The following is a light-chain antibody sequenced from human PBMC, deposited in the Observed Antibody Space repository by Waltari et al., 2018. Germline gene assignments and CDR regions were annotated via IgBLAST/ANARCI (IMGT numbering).Light chain of an antibody. J-gene: IGKJ4*01. V-gene: IGKV1-33*01. CDR2: DAS. CDR3: QQLNSYPPLT. CDR1: QDINNY. Sequence: DIQMTQSPSSLSASVGDRVTITCQASQDINNYLNWYQQKPGKAPKLLIYDASHLETGVPSRFSGSGSGTDFTFNISSLQPEDFATYYCQQLNSYPPLTFGGGTKVEIK.